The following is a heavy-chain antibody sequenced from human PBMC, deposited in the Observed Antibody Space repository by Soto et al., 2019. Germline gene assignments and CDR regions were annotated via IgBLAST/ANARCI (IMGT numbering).Heavy chain of an antibody. CDR2: ISYTGSA. CDR1: GGSIGSGVYF. V-gene: IGHV4-30-4*01. D-gene: IGHD1-26*01. Sequence: QVQLQESGPGLVKPSQTLSLTCTVSGGSIGSGVYFWSWIRQPPGKGLEWIGFISYTGSAHYNPSLKSRVAISVDTSKNPFSLKLTSVSAADAAVYYCATMGATTGSYYFEYWGQGTLVTVSS. J-gene: IGHJ4*02. CDR3: ATMGATTGSYYFEY.